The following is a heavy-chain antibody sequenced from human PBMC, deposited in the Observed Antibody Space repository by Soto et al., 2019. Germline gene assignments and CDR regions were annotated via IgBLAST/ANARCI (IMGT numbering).Heavy chain of an antibody. V-gene: IGHV1-69*13. D-gene: IGHD3-22*01. CDR3: ARIGHYDSSGYYGRWFDP. CDR1: GGTFSSYA. CDR2: IIPILGTA. Sequence: ASVKVSCKASGGTFSSYAISWVRQAPGQGLEWMGGIIPILGTANYAQKFQGRVTITADESTSTAYMELSSLRSEDTAVYYCARIGHYDSSGYYGRWFDPWGQGTLVTVSS. J-gene: IGHJ5*02.